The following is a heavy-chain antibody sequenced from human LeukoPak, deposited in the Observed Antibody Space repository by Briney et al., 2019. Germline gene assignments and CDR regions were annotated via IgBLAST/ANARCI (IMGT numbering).Heavy chain of an antibody. CDR2: IWYDGSNK. V-gene: IGHV3-33*01. Sequence: GRSLRLSCAASGFTFSSYGMHWVRQGPCKGLEWVAVIWYDGSNKYYADSVKGRFTISRDNSKNTLYLQMNSLRAEDTAVYYCVGVAPYGDYEDYWGQGTLVTVSS. CDR3: VGVAPYGDYEDY. J-gene: IGHJ4*02. CDR1: GFTFSSYG. D-gene: IGHD4-17*01.